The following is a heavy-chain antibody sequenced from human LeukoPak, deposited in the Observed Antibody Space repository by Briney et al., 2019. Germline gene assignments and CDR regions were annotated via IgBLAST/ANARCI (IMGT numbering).Heavy chain of an antibody. V-gene: IGHV3-74*01. J-gene: IGHJ4*02. CDR1: GFTFSDFW. CDR3: TRSLYSGTNSDY. CDR2: IRTDGGVT. Sequence: GGSLRLSCAASGFTFSDFWMHWVRQGPEKRLVWVARIRTDGGVTDYADSVKGRFAISRDNTKSTLYLQMNSLRVEDTAVYYCTRSLYSGTNSDYWGQGTLVTVSS. D-gene: IGHD1-26*01.